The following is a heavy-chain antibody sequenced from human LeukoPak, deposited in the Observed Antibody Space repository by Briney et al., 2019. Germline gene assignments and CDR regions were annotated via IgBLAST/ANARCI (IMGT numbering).Heavy chain of an antibody. Sequence: SQTLSLTCAISGDSVSSNSAAWNWIRQSPSRGLEWLGRTYYRSKWYNDYAVSVKSRITINPDTSKNQFSLQLNSVTPEDTAVYSCARSATRWGGRYFDLWGRGTLVTVSS. J-gene: IGHJ2*01. D-gene: IGHD3-10*01. V-gene: IGHV6-1*01. CDR2: TYYRSKWYN. CDR1: GDSVSSNSAA. CDR3: ARSATRWGGRYFDL.